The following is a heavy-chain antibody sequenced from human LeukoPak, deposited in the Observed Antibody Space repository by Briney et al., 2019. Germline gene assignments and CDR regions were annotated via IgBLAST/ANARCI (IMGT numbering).Heavy chain of an antibody. CDR2: IKQDGSEK. CDR1: GFIITTYA. D-gene: IGHD4-17*01. V-gene: IGHV3-7*01. J-gene: IGHJ5*02. CDR3: ARDPYGDYVHWFDP. Sequence: PGGSLRLSCAASGFIITTYAVNWVRQAPGKGLEWVANIKQDGSEKYYVDSVKGRFTISRDNAKNSLYLQMNSLRAEDTAVYYCARDPYGDYVHWFDPWGQGTLVTVSS.